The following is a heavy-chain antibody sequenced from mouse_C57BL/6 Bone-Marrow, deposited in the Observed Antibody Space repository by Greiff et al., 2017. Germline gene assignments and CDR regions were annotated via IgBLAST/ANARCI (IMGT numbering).Heavy chain of an antibody. V-gene: IGHV1-64*01. J-gene: IGHJ4*01. CDR1: GYTFTSYW. D-gene: IGHD1-1*01. Sequence: QVQLQQPGAELVKPGASVKLSCKASGYTFTSYWMHWVKQRPGQGLEWIGMIHPNSGSTNYNEKFKSKATLTVDKSSSTAYMQLSSLTSEDSAVYYCARWSEYYGSSYEDYAMDYWGQGTSVTVSS. CDR2: IHPNSGST. CDR3: ARWSEYYGSSYEDYAMDY.